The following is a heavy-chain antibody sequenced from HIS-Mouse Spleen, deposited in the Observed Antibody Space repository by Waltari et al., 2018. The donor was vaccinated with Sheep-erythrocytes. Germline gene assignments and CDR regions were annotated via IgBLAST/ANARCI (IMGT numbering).Heavy chain of an antibody. CDR3: ARDTSSDSSGWHDAFDI. D-gene: IGHD6-19*01. J-gene: IGHJ3*02. CDR1: GGTFSSYA. Sequence: QVQLVQSGAEVKKPGSSVKVSCKASGGTFSSYAISWVRQAPGQGLEWRGGIIPIVGTANNAQNVQGRVTITADESTSTAYMELSSLRSEDTAVYYCARDTSSDSSGWHDAFDIWGQGTMVTVSS. CDR2: IIPIVGTA. V-gene: IGHV1-69*01.